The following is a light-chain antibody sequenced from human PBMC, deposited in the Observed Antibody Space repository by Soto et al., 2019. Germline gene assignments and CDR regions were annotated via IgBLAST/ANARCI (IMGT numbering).Light chain of an antibody. CDR2: EVS. J-gene: IGLJ2*01. CDR1: SSDVGGYNY. CDR3: SSYTSSSTLVV. V-gene: IGLV2-14*01. Sequence: QSALTQPASVSWSPGQSITISCTGTSSDVGGYNYVSWYQQHPGKAPKFMIYEVSNRPSGVSNRFSGSKSGNTASLTISGLQAEDEADYYCSSYTSSSTLVVFGGGTKLTVL.